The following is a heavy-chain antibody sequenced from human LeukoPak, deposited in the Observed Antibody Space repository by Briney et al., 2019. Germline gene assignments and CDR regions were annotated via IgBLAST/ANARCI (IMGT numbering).Heavy chain of an antibody. CDR1: GFTFSSYS. D-gene: IGHD3-10*01. CDR2: ISSSSSYI. CDR3: ARIGLWFGELSKNAFDI. V-gene: IGHV3-21*01. J-gene: IGHJ3*02. Sequence: PGGSLRLSCAASGFTFSSYSMNWVRQAPGKGLEWVSSISSSSSYIYYADSVKGRFTISRDNAKNSLYLQMNSLRAEDTAVYYCARIGLWFGELSKNAFDIWGQGTMVTVSS.